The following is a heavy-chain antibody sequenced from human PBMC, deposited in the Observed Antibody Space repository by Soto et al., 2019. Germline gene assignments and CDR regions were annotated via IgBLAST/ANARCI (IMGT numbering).Heavy chain of an antibody. J-gene: IGHJ3*02. V-gene: IGHV3-15*01. CDR2: IKSKTDGGTT. Sequence: GGSLRLSCAASGFTFSNAWMSWVRQAPGKGLEWVGRIKSKTDGGTTDYAAPVKGRFTISRDDSKNTLYLQMNSLKTEDTAVYYCTTMGNYDILTGYYNGAFDIWGQGTMVTVSS. D-gene: IGHD3-9*01. CDR3: TTMGNYDILTGYYNGAFDI. CDR1: GFTFSNAW.